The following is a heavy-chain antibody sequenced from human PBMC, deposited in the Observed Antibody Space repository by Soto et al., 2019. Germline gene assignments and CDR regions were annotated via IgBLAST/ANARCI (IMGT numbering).Heavy chain of an antibody. CDR1: GGTFSSYA. V-gene: IGHV1-69*13. CDR3: ARPGPYYYDSSGYSDYYYYGMDV. CDR2: IIPIFGTA. J-gene: IGHJ6*02. Sequence: ASVKVSCKASGGTFSSYAISWVRQAPGQGLEWMGGIIPIFGTANYAQKFQGRVTITADESTSTAYMELSSLRSEDTAVYYCARPGPYYYDSSGYSDYYYYGMDVWGQGTTVTVSS. D-gene: IGHD3-22*01.